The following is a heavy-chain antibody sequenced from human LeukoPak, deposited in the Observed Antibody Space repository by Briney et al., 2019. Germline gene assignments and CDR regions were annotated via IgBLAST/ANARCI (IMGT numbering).Heavy chain of an antibody. D-gene: IGHD2-2*01. CDR2: ISYDGSNK. CDR1: GFTFSSYA. J-gene: IGHJ4*02. Sequence: RGSLRLSCAASGFTFSSYAMHWVRQAPGKGLEWVAVISYDGSNKYYADSVKGRFTISRDNSKNTLYLQMNSLRAEDTAVYYCARDMPLPDYWGQGTLVTVSS. CDR3: ARDMPLPDY. V-gene: IGHV3-30-3*01.